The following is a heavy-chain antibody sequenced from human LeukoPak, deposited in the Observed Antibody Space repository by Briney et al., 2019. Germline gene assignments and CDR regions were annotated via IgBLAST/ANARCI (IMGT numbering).Heavy chain of an antibody. CDR1: GFPFSSYA. V-gene: IGHV3-23*01. CDR2: ISGDGATT. D-gene: IGHD6-13*01. J-gene: IGHJ6*02. CDR3: ARDKEQLVLGAYYGMDV. Sequence: GWSLRLSCAASGFPFSSYAMTWVRQAPGKGLEWVSSISGDGATTYHADSVKGRFTISRDNAKNSLFLQMNSLRAEDTAGYYCARDKEQLVLGAYYGMDVWGQGTTVTVSS.